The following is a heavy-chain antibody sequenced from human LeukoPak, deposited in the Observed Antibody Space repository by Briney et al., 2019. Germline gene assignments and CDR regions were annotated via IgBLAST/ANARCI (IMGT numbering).Heavy chain of an antibody. CDR1: GYIFTDYY. V-gene: IGHV1-46*01. CDR3: ARRDCSGSACGWFDS. Sequence: ASVKVSCKASGYIFTDYYIHWVRQAPGQGLEWMGIINPSGGGTNYAQKFQGRVTMTRDTPTNTVYMELSSLRFEDTAIYYCARRDCSGSACGWFDSWGQGTLVTVSP. D-gene: IGHD2-15*01. J-gene: IGHJ5*01. CDR2: INPSGGGT.